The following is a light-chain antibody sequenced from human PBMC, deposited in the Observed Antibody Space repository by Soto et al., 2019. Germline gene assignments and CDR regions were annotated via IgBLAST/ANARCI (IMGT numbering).Light chain of an antibody. CDR2: TAS. CDR1: QSLSRD. CDR3: QQCYSLFS. Sequence: IQMTQSPSSLSASLGDRVTITCRARQSLSRDLNWYQQKPGKAPVLLIYTASILQSGVPSRFSGSGSSTEFTLNISSLQPADFATYYCQQCYSLFSFGPGTKVHI. J-gene: IGKJ3*01. V-gene: IGKV1-39*01.